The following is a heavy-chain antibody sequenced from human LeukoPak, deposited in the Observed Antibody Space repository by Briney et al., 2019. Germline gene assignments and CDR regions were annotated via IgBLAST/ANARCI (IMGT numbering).Heavy chain of an antibody. CDR2: ISGSGAST. V-gene: IGHV3-23*01. J-gene: IGHJ4*02. CDR3: AKGGVSYIYYFDC. CDR1: GFTFSKYT. Sequence: GGSLRLSCVASGFTFSKYTMSWVRQAPGKGLEWVSGISGSGASTYSADFVKGRFTISRDTSKNTLYLQLNSLRAEDTAVYYCAKGGVSYIYYFDCWGQGTLVTVSS. D-gene: IGHD2-21*01.